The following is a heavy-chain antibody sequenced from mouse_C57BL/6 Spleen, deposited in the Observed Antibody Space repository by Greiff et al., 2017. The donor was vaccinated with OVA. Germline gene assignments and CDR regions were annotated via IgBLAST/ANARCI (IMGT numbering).Heavy chain of an antibody. V-gene: IGHV5-4*01. J-gene: IGHJ4*01. CDR1: GFTFSSYA. CDR2: ISDGGSYT. D-gene: IGHD1-1*01. CDR3: ARDATVVADAMDY. Sequence: EVQLVESGGGLVKPGGSLKLSCAASGFTFSSYAMSWVRQTPEKRLEWVATISDGGSYTYYPDNVKGRFTISRDNAKNNLYLQMSHLKSEDTAMYYCARDATVVADAMDYWGQGTSVTVSS.